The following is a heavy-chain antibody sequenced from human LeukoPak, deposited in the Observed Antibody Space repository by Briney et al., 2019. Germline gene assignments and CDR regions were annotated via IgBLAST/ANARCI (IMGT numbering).Heavy chain of an antibody. CDR3: ARGCGKVGARGCLDY. D-gene: IGHD1-26*01. CDR2: ISAYNGNT. Sequence: ASVKVSCKASGYTFTSYGISWVRQAPGQGLEWMGWISAYNGNTNYAQKLQGRVTMTTDTSTSTAYMELRSLRSDDTAVYYCARGCGKVGARGCLDYWGQGTLVTVSS. V-gene: IGHV1-18*01. CDR1: GYTFTSYG. J-gene: IGHJ4*02.